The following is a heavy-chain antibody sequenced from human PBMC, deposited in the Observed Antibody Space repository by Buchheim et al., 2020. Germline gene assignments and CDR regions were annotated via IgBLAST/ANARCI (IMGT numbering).Heavy chain of an antibody. J-gene: IGHJ4*02. CDR1: GGSISSYY. CDR3: ATYYYDSSGYGYFDY. V-gene: IGHV4-59*01. CDR2: IYYSGST. D-gene: IGHD3-22*01. Sequence: QVQLQESGPGLVKPSETLSLTCTVSGGSISSYYWSWIRQPPGKGLEWIGYIYYSGSTNYNPSLKSRVTISVDTSKNQFSLKLSSVTAADTAVYYCATYYYDSSGYGYFDYWGQGTL.